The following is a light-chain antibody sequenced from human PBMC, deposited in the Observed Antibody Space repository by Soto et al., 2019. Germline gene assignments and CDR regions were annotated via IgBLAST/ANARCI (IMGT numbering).Light chain of an antibody. J-gene: IGLJ3*02. V-gene: IGLV1-47*01. CDR1: SSNIGSNC. CDR3: AAWDDSLSGRV. CDR2: RNN. Sequence: QAVVTQPPSASGTPGQRVTISCSGSSSNIGSNCVYWYQQLPGTAPKLLIYRNNQRPSGVPDRFSGSKSGTSASLAISGLRSEDEADYYCAAWDDSLSGRVFGGGTKLTVL.